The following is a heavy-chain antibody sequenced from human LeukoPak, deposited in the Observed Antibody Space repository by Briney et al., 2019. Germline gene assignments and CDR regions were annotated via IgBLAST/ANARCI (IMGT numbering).Heavy chain of an antibody. CDR1: GFTFSSYG. D-gene: IGHD6-13*01. V-gene: IGHV3-30*18. Sequence: GRSLRLSCAASGFTFSSYGMHWVRQAPGKGLEWVAVISYDGSNKYYADSVKGRFTISRDNSKNTLYLQMNSLRAEDTAVYYCAKEGYSSSWTNYYYYYGMDVWGQGTTVTVSS. CDR3: AKEGYSSSWTNYYYYYGMDV. J-gene: IGHJ6*02. CDR2: ISYDGSNK.